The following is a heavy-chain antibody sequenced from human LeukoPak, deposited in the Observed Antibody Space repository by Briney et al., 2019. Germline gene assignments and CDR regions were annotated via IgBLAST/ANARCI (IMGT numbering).Heavy chain of an antibody. V-gene: IGHV1-3*04. J-gene: IGHJ4*02. CDR2: INTGNGNT. CDR3: ARDYGSGSLHY. CDR1: GYTFTDYA. D-gene: IGHD3-10*01. Sequence: GASVKVSCKASGYTFTDYAIHWVCQAPGQRLEWMGWINTGNGNTRCSQKFQDRFTIARDTSASTAYMELSSLRSEDTAVYYCARDYGSGSLHYWGQGTLVTVSS.